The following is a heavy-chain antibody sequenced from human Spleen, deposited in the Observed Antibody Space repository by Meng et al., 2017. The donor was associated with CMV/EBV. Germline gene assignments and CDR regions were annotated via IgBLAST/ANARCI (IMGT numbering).Heavy chain of an antibody. J-gene: IGHJ5*02. D-gene: IGHD4-23*01. CDR2: ISWDGGST. V-gene: IGHV3-43D*03. CDR3: ARDYGGNSEWFDP. Sequence: GESLKISCAASGFTFDDYAMHWVRQAPGKGLEWVSLISWDGGSTYYADSVKGRFTISRDNSRSTLYLQMNSLRTEDTAMYYCARDYGGNSEWFDPWGQGTLVTVSS. CDR1: GFTFDDYA.